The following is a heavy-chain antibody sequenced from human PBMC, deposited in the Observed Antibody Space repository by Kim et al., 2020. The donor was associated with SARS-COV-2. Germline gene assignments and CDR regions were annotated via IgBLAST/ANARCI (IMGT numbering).Heavy chain of an antibody. Sequence: SETLSLTCTVSGYSISSGYYWGWIRQPPGKGLEWIGSIYHSGSTYYNPSLKSRVTISVDTSKNQFSLKLSSVTAADTAVYYCARDRVVVAATQGRGNWFDPWGQGTLVTVSS. CDR2: IYHSGST. D-gene: IGHD2-15*01. CDR3: ARDRVVVAATQGRGNWFDP. V-gene: IGHV4-38-2*02. J-gene: IGHJ5*02. CDR1: GYSISSGYY.